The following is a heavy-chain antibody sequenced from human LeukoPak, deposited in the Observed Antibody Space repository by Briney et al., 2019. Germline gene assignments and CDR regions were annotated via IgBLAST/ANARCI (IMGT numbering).Heavy chain of an antibody. J-gene: IGHJ4*02. CDR2: IYYSGST. V-gene: IGHV4-31*03. CDR3: ARALSGWIDY. Sequence: SETLSLTCTVSGGSISSGGYYWRWIRQHPGKGLEWIGYIYYSGSTYYNPSLKSRVTISVDTSKNQFSLKLSSVTAADTAVYYCARALSGWIDYWGQGTLVTVSS. CDR1: GGSISSGGYY. D-gene: IGHD6-19*01.